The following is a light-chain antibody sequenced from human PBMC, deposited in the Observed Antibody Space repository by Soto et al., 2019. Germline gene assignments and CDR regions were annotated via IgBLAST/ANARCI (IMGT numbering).Light chain of an antibody. V-gene: IGLV2-14*01. Sequence: QSALTQPASVSGSPGQSITISCTGTSSDVGSHDYVSWYQHHPGKAPKVIIYEVVYRPSGISNRFSGSKSGNTAYLTISGLQAEDEADYYCSSYTNTNTVVFAGGTKLTVL. CDR1: SSDVGSHDY. CDR2: EVV. CDR3: SSYTNTNTVV. J-gene: IGLJ2*01.